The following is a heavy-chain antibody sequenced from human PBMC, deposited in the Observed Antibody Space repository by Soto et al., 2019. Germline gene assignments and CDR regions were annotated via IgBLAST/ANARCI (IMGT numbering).Heavy chain of an antibody. Sequence: SETLSLTCTVSGGSISSGGYYWSWIRQHPGKGLEWIGYIYYSGSTYYNPSLKSRVTISVDTSKNQFSLKLSSVTAADTAVYYCARDFWSGYFAFDIWGQGTMVTVSS. CDR3: ARDFWSGYFAFDI. J-gene: IGHJ3*02. D-gene: IGHD3-3*01. V-gene: IGHV4-31*03. CDR1: GGSISSGGYY. CDR2: IYYSGST.